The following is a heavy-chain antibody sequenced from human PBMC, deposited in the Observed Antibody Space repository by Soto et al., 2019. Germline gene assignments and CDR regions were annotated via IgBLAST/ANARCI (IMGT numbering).Heavy chain of an antibody. CDR2: RNPNSGNT. V-gene: IGHV1-8*01. CDR3: ASLRFWNGMDV. CDR1: GYTFTSYD. J-gene: IGHJ6*02. D-gene: IGHD3-3*01. Sequence: QVQLVQSGAEVKKPGASVKVSCKASGYTFTSYDINWVRQATGQGLEWMGWRNPNSGNTGSAQKFQGRVTMTRNTSISTDYMELSSLRSEDTAVYYCASLRFWNGMDVWGQGTTVTVSS.